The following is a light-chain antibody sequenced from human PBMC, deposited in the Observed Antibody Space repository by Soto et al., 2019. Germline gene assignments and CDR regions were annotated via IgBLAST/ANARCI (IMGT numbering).Light chain of an antibody. Sequence: EIVLTQSPGTLSLSPGERATLSCRASQSISSSYSAWYQQKPGQAPRLLIYGASSRATGTPDRFSGSGSGTDFTLTISRLETEDFAVYYCQQYYSSPWTFGLGTKVEIK. V-gene: IGKV3-20*01. CDR3: QQYYSSPWT. CDR2: GAS. CDR1: QSISSSY. J-gene: IGKJ1*01.